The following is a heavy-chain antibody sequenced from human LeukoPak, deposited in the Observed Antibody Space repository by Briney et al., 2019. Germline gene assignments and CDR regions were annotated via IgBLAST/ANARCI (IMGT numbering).Heavy chain of an antibody. J-gene: IGHJ5*02. CDR3: ARGFGSGNYYYGWFDP. D-gene: IGHD3-10*01. CDR2: IHDSGST. Sequence: PSQTLSLTCTVSGGSISSGDYHWNWIRQPPGKGLEWIGFIHDSGSTLYNPSLKSRIIISRDVSRNQLSLQLTSVTAADTAVYYCARGFGSGNYYYGWFDPWGQGALVTVSS. CDR1: GGSISSGDYH. V-gene: IGHV4-30-4*01.